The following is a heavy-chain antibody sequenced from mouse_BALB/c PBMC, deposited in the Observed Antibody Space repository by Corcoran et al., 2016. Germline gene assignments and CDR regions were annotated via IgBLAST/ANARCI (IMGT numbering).Heavy chain of an antibody. CDR2: IDPANGNT. V-gene: IGHV14-3*02. CDR1: GFNIKDTY. CDR3: GRSREGNYVVY. Sequence: EVQLQQSGAELVKPGASVKLSCTASGFNIKDTYMHWVMQRPEQCLEWIGRIDPANGNTKYDPKFQGKATMTADTSSNTVYLQLSSLTSEATAVYYCGRSREGNYVVYWGQGTTLTVSS. D-gene: IGHD2-1*01. J-gene: IGHJ2*01.